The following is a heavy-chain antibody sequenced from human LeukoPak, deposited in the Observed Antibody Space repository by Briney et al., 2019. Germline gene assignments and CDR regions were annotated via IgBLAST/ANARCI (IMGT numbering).Heavy chain of an antibody. CDR1: GFTFSSYS. V-gene: IGHV3-21*01. CDR3: ARDWSGWYAFDI. Sequence: PGGSLRLSCAASGFTFSSYSMNWVRQAPGKGLEWVSSISSSSYIYYADSVKGRLTISRDNAKNSLYLQMNSLRAEDTAVYYCARDWSGWYAFDIWGQGTMVTVSS. D-gene: IGHD6-19*01. CDR2: ISSSSYI. J-gene: IGHJ3*02.